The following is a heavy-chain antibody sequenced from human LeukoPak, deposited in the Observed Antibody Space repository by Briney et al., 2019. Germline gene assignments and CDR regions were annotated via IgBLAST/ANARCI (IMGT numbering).Heavy chain of an antibody. D-gene: IGHD3-22*01. V-gene: IGHV3-30*18. Sequence: GGSLRLSCAASGFTFRNYGMHWVRQAPGKRLEWVEVISFDGSFQSYADSVKGRFTISRDNSKNTLYLQMESLRAEDRAVYYCAKDEETYYHDSRGPRGYYYDFDMDVWGQGTTVTVSS. J-gene: IGHJ6*02. CDR1: GFTFRNYG. CDR3: AKDEETYYHDSRGPRGYYYDFDMDV. CDR2: ISFDGSFQ.